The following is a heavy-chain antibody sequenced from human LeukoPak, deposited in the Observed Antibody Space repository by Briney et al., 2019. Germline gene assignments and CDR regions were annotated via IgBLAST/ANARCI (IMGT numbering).Heavy chain of an antibody. J-gene: IGHJ5*02. CDR2: SYYSGST. CDR1: GGSISSGVYS. V-gene: IGHV4-31*03. Sequence: PSETLSLTCTVSGGSISSGVYSWSWIRQPPGKGLEWMGYSYYSGSTYYNPSLKSRVTISVDTSKNQFSLKLSSVTAADTAVYYCARGYYDYVWGSYRYHTWFDPWGQGTLVTVSS. CDR3: ARGYYDYVWGSYRYHTWFDP. D-gene: IGHD3-16*02.